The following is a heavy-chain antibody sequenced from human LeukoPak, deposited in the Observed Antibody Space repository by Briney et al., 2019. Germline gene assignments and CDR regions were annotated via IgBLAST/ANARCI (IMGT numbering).Heavy chain of an antibody. CDR1: GGSISSYY. V-gene: IGHV4-59*01. CDR2: IYYSGST. CDR3: ARDRSSSPTGIDY. D-gene: IGHD6-6*01. J-gene: IGHJ4*02. Sequence: PSETLSLTCTVSGGSISSYYWSWIRQPPGKGLEWIGYIYYSGSTNYNPSLKSRVTISVDTSKNQFSLKLSSVTAADTAAYYCARDRSSSPTGIDYWGQGTLVTVSS.